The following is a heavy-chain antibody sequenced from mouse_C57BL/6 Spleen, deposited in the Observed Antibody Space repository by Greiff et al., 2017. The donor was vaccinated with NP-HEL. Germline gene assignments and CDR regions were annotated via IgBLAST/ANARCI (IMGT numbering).Heavy chain of an antibody. V-gene: IGHV1-15*01. CDR2: IDPETGGT. J-gene: IGHJ4*01. CDR3: TRSYGNYDYYAMDY. D-gene: IGHD2-1*01. CDR1: GYTFTDYE. Sequence: QVQLKQSGAELVRPGASVTLSCKASGYTFTDYEMHWVKQTPVHGLEWIGAIDPETGGTAYNQKFKGKAILTADKSSSTAYMELRSLTSEDSAVYYCTRSYGNYDYYAMDYWGQGTSVTVSS.